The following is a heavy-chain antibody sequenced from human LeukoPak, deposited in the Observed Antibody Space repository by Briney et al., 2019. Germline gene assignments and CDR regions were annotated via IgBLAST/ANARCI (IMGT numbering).Heavy chain of an antibody. J-gene: IGHJ4*02. CDR2: IRYDGSNK. CDR1: GFTFSSYG. Sequence: GGSLRLSCAASGFTFSSYGMHWVRQAPGKGLEWVAFIRYDGSNKYYADSMKGRFTISRDNSKNTLYLQMESLRAEDTAVYYCARLWPAATSSRFDSWGQGTLVTVSS. D-gene: IGHD3/OR15-3a*01. CDR3: ARLWPAATSSRFDS. V-gene: IGHV3-33*08.